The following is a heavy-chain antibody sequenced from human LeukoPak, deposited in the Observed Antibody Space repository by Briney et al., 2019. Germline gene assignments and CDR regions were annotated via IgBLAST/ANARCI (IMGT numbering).Heavy chain of an antibody. D-gene: IGHD2-15*01. V-gene: IGHV4-61*01. Sequence: SETLSLTCTVSGGSVSSGSYYWSCIRQPPGKGLKWIGYIYYSGSTNYNPSLKSRVTISVDTSKNQFSLKLSSVTAADTAVYYCARAPGLGYCSGGSCYSRYFDYWGQGTLVTVSS. CDR1: GGSVSSGSYY. CDR3: ARAPGLGYCSGGSCYSRYFDY. CDR2: IYYSGST. J-gene: IGHJ4*02.